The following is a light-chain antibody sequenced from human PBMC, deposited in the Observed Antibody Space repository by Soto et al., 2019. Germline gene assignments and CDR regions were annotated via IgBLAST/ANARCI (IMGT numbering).Light chain of an antibody. CDR1: QDISNY. CDR3: QQYDNLPLT. J-gene: IGKJ4*01. V-gene: IGKV1-33*01. CDR2: DAS. Sequence: DIQMTQSPSSLSASVGDRVTITCQASQDISNYLNWFQQKPGKAPKLLIYDASNLETGVPSRFHGRGSRTDFTFTISSLQPEDIATYYCQQYDNLPLTFGGGTKVEIK.